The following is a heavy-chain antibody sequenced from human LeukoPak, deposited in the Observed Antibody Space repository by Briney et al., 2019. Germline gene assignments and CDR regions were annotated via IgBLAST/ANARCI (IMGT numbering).Heavy chain of an antibody. Sequence: GGSLRLSCAASGFTFSSYSMNWVRQAPGKGLEWVSYISSSSTIYYADSVKGRFTISRDNAKNSLYLQMNSLRDEDTAVYYCARDRSAMITFGGVIVIPNNWFDPWGQGTLVTVSS. J-gene: IGHJ5*02. V-gene: IGHV3-48*02. CDR2: ISSSSTI. CDR1: GFTFSSYS. CDR3: ARDRSAMITFGGVIVIPNNWFDP. D-gene: IGHD3-16*02.